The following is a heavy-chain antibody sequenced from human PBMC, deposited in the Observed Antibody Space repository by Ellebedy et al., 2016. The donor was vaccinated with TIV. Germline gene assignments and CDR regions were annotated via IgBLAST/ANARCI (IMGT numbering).Heavy chain of an antibody. D-gene: IGHD1-26*01. CDR3: ATHRELLRN. Sequence: PGGSLRLSCAASGFTFSSYAMTWVRQAPGKGLEWVSTISNTGTRRYYADSVKGRFTISRDNSKNTLYLQMNSLRAEDTAVYYCATHRELLRNWGQGTLVTVSS. J-gene: IGHJ4*02. V-gene: IGHV3-23*01. CDR1: GFTFSSYA. CDR2: ISNTGTRR.